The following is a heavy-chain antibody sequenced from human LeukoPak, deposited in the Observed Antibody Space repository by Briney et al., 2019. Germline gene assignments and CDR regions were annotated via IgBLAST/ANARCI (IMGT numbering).Heavy chain of an antibody. D-gene: IGHD3-9*01. CDR1: GFTFSSYA. J-gene: IGHJ3*02. V-gene: IGHV3-30-3*01. Sequence: PGRSLRLSCAASGFTFSSYAMRWVRQAPGKGLEWVAVISYDGSNKYYADSVKGRFTISRDNSKNTLYLQMNSLRAEDTAVYYCARDPLRYFDSPRAFDIWGQGTMVTVSS. CDR2: ISYDGSNK. CDR3: ARDPLRYFDSPRAFDI.